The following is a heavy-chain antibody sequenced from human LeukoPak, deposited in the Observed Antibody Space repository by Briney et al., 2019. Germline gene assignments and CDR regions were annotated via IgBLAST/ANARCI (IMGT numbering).Heavy chain of an antibody. D-gene: IGHD4-17*01. CDR3: GRGLGDYDAFDV. CDR1: GFTFSSYS. J-gene: IGHJ3*01. CDR2: ISGGGSYI. Sequence: PGGSLRLSCSVSGFTFSSYSMNWVRQAPGKGLQWVSSISGGGSYIFYADPVEGRFSVSKDNAKNSVFLQMNSLRAEDTAVYYRGRGLGDYDAFDVWGHGTRVTVAS. V-gene: IGHV3-21*01.